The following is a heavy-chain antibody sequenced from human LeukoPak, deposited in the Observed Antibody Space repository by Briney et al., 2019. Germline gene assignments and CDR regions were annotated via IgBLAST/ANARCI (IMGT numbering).Heavy chain of an antibody. CDR2: TFYRSKWYT. Sequence: SQTLSLSCAISGANVSGNSVAWNWIRLSPSRGLEWLGRTFYRSKWYTDYAVSVRSRIIINQDTSKNQFSLQLNSVTGEDTAVYYGARDRGTYRPFEYWGQGTLVTVSS. CDR1: GANVSGNSVA. J-gene: IGHJ4*02. D-gene: IGHD3-10*01. V-gene: IGHV6-1*01. CDR3: ARDRGTYRPFEY.